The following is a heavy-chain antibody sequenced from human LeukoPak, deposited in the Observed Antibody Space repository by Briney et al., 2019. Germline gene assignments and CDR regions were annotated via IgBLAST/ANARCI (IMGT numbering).Heavy chain of an antibody. CDR1: GFTFTNYA. V-gene: IGHV3-23*01. CDR3: ARARGYSYANEFHLDY. CDR2: IRGSGDMT. D-gene: IGHD5-18*01. J-gene: IGHJ4*02. Sequence: GGSLRLSCATSGFTFTNYAMSWVRQAPGKGQEWVSAIRGSGDMTYYADSVKGRFTVARDNSKTTLYLQMNSLRAEDTAVYYCARARGYSYANEFHLDYWGQGTLVTVSS.